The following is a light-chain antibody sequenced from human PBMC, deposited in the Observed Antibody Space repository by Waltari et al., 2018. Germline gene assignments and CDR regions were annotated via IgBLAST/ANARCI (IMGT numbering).Light chain of an antibody. CDR1: HRINIR. CDR3: QQFDTDVT. J-gene: IGKJ2*01. CDR2: KAS. Sequence: IQVIQSPSTLSASVGATVTISCRVSHRINIRLAWYQQKPGKAPKLLIKKASTLEDGVPSRFSGSGSGTEFTLTIKSLQPDDFGTYFCQQFDTDVTFGQGTKVEI. V-gene: IGKV1-5*01.